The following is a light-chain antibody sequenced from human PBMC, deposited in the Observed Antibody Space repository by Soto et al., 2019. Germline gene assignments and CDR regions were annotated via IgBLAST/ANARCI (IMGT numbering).Light chain of an antibody. J-gene: IGLJ2*01. CDR2: DVS. CDR3: SSYAGSNTVV. Sequence: QSALTQPPSASGSPGQSVTISCTGTSSDVGGYRYVSWYQQHPGKAPKLMIYDVSKRPSGVPDRFSGSKSGNTASLTVSGLQAEDEADYYCSSYAGSNTVVFGGGTKLTVL. CDR1: SSDVGGYRY. V-gene: IGLV2-8*01.